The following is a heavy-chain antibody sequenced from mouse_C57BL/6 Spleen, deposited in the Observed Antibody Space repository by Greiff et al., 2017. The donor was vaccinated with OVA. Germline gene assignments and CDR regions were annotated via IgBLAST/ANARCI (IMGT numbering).Heavy chain of an antibody. CDR1: GFTFSDYG. J-gene: IGHJ4*01. Sequence: EVHLVESGGGLVKPGGSLKLSCAASGFTFSDYGMHWVRQAPEKGLEWVAYISSGSSTIYYADTVKGRFTISRDNAKNTMFLQLPSLRSDDTAMYYCALYGKGGMDYWGQGTSVTVSS. CDR3: ALYGKGGMDY. D-gene: IGHD2-1*01. V-gene: IGHV5-17*01. CDR2: ISSGSSTI.